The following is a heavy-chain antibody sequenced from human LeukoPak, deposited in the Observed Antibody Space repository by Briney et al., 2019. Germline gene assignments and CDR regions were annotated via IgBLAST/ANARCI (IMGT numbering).Heavy chain of an antibody. CDR3: ARQGIAVAGSFDY. V-gene: IGHV1-18*01. D-gene: IGHD6-19*01. Sequence: ASVKVSCKASGYTFTSYGISWVRQAPGQGLEWMGWISAHNGNTNYAQKLQGQVTISADKSISTAYLQWSSLKASDTAMYYCARQGIAVAGSFDYWGQGTLVTVSS. CDR1: GYTFTSYG. J-gene: IGHJ4*02. CDR2: ISAHNGNT.